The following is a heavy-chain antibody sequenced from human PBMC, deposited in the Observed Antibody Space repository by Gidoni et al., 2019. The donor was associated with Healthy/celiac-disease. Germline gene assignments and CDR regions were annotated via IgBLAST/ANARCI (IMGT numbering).Heavy chain of an antibody. CDR1: GFTFSSYG. V-gene: IGHV3-30*02. J-gene: IGHJ4*02. D-gene: IGHD2-2*01. CDR3: AKLVRRVPPTDY. Sequence: QVQLAASGGGVVKLGGSLSLSCAASGFTFSSYGMHWVRQAPGKGLEWVAFIRYDGSNKYYADSVKGRFTISRDNSKNTLYLQMNSLRAEDTAVYYCAKLVRRVPPTDYWGQGTLVTVSS. CDR2: IRYDGSNK.